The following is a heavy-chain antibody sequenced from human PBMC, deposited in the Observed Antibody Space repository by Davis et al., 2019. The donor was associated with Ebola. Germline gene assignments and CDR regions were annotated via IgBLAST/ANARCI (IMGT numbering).Heavy chain of an antibody. Sequence: PGGSLRLSCAASGFTFSSYWMSWVRQAPGKGLEWVANIKQDGSEKYYVDSVKGRFTISRDNAKNSLYLQMNSLRAEDTAVYYCARDLNYGDFWLDYWGQGTLVTVSS. V-gene: IGHV3-7*01. J-gene: IGHJ4*02. CDR1: GFTFSSYW. D-gene: IGHD4-17*01. CDR3: ARDLNYGDFWLDY. CDR2: IKQDGSEK.